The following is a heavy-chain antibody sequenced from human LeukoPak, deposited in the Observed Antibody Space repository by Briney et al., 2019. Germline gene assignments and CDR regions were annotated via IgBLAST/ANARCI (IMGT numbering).Heavy chain of an antibody. CDR3: ARGRQDVNMILVVMAGVSYYLDV. J-gene: IGHJ6*03. CDR2: MSPSGSS. Sequence: PSETLSLTCAVYGGSFSDYYWTWIRQTPGKGLEWIGEMSPSGSSNYNPSLKSRVTISVYTSKNQFSLKLRSVTAADTAVYYCARGRQDVNMILVVMAGVSYYLDVWSKGTTVTVS. CDR1: GGSFSDYY. V-gene: IGHV4-34*01. D-gene: IGHD3-22*01.